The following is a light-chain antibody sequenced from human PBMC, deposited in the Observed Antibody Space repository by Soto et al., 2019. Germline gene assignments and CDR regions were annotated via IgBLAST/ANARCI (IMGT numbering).Light chain of an antibody. CDR1: QSVSSSY. CDR3: QQQGSSPLYT. Sequence: EVVLTQSPGTLSLSPGERATLSCRASQSVSSSYLAWYQQKPAQAPRLRIYCASSRATGIPDRISGSGSGTDFTLTISRLEPEDVAVYYGQQQGSSPLYTFGQGTKLEIK. V-gene: IGKV3-20*01. CDR2: CAS. J-gene: IGKJ2*01.